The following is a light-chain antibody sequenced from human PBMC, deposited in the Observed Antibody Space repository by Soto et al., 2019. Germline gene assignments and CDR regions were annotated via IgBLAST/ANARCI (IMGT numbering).Light chain of an antibody. CDR1: QNISSSY. Sequence: EIVLTQSPGTRSLSPGERATLSCRASQNISSSYLAWYQQKPGQAPRLLIHAASSRATGIPDRFSGSGSGTDFTLTISRLEPEDFAVYYCQQYGGSALYTFGQGTKLEIK. CDR3: QQYGGSALYT. V-gene: IGKV3-20*01. J-gene: IGKJ2*01. CDR2: AAS.